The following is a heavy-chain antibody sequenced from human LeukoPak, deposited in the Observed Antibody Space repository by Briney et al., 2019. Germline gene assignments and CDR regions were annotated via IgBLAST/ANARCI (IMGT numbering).Heavy chain of an antibody. J-gene: IGHJ3*02. CDR1: GGTFSSYA. V-gene: IGHV1-69*04. CDR3: ARDVTVVTPSRGDAFDI. CDR2: IIPILGIA. Sequence: GASVKVSCKASGGTFSSYAISWVRQSPGQGLEWMGRIIPILGIANYAQKFQGRVTITADKSTSTAYMELSSLRSEDTAVYYCARDVTVVTPSRGDAFDIWGQGTMVTVSS. D-gene: IGHD4-23*01.